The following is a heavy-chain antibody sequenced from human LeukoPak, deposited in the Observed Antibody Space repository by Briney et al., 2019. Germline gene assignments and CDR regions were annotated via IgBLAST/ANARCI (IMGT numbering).Heavy chain of an antibody. D-gene: IGHD5-18*01. J-gene: IGHJ4*02. V-gene: IGHV1-46*01. CDR3: ARGGHSYGSFRLYFDY. Sequence: ASVKVSCKASGYTFTSYYMHWVRQAPGQGLEWMGIINPSGGSTSYAQKFQGRVTMTRDTSTSTVYMELSSLRSDDTAVYYCARGGHSYGSFRLYFDYWGQGTLVTVSS. CDR1: GYTFTSYY. CDR2: INPSGGST.